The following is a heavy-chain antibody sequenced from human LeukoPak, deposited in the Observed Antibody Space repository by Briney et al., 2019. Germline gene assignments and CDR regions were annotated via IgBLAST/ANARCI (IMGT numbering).Heavy chain of an antibody. CDR1: GFTFSSHG. J-gene: IGHJ4*02. D-gene: IGHD3-9*01. Sequence: GGTLRLSCVASGFTFSSHGMNWVRQAPGKGLEWVSGITSGTRTYYADSVKGRFAISRDNSKNTMYLQMNSLRAEDTAVYYCAKVGELRYFEWSPDYWGQGTLLTVSS. CDR3: AKVGELRYFEWSPDY. V-gene: IGHV3-23*01. CDR2: ITSGTRT.